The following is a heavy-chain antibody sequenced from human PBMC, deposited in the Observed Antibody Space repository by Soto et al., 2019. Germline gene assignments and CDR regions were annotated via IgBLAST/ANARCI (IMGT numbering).Heavy chain of an antibody. CDR1: GGSFSGYY. D-gene: IGHD6-13*01. CDR3: ARGSRGYSSSFRRRPTNWFDP. J-gene: IGHJ5*02. CDR2: INHSGST. Sequence: QVQLQQWGAGLLKPSETLSLTCAVYGGSFSGYYWSWIRQPPGKGLEWIGEINHSGSTNYNPSLKSRVTISVDTSKNQFSLKLSSVTAADTAVYYCARGSRGYSSSFRRRPTNWFDPWGQGTLVTVSS. V-gene: IGHV4-34*01.